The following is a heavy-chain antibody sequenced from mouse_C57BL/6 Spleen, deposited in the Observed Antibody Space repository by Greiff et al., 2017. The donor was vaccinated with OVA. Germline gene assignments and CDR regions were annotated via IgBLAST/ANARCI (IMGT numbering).Heavy chain of an antibody. V-gene: IGHV1-42*01. CDR1: GYSFTGYY. D-gene: IGHD2-4*01. Sequence: VHVKQSGPELVKPGASVKISCKASGYSFTGYYMNWVKQSPEKSLEWIGEINPSTGGTTYNQKFKAKATLTVDKSSSTAYMQLKSLTSEDSAVYYCARERLPHYYAMDYWGQGTSVTVSS. CDR2: INPSTGGT. J-gene: IGHJ4*01. CDR3: ARERLPHYYAMDY.